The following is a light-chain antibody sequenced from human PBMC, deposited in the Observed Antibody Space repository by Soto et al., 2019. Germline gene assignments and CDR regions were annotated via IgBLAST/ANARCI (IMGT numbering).Light chain of an antibody. CDR3: QQRSNWPPSIT. V-gene: IGKV3-11*01. J-gene: IGKJ5*01. CDR2: DAS. CDR1: QSVSSY. Sequence: EIVLTQSPATLSLSPGERVTLSCRASQSVSSYLAWYQQKPGQAPRLLIYDASNRATGIPARLSGSGSGTDFPLTISSLAPEDFAVYYCQQRSNWPPSITFGQGTRLEIK.